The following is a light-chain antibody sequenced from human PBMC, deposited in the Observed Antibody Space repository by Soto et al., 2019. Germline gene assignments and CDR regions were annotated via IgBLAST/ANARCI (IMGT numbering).Light chain of an antibody. J-gene: IGLJ2*01. CDR3: SSYAGSNQAVV. CDR1: SSDVGGYNY. CDR2: EVT. Sequence: QSALTQPPSASGSPGQSVTISCTGTSSDVGGYNYVSWYQQHPGKAPKLMIYEVTKRPSGVPDRFSGSKSGNTASLTVSGLLAEDEAVYYCSSYAGSNQAVVFGGGTKVTV. V-gene: IGLV2-8*01.